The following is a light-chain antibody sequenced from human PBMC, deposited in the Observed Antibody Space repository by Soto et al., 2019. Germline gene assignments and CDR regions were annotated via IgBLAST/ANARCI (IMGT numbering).Light chain of an antibody. CDR2: AAS. Sequence: DIQMTQSPSSLSASVGDRVTITCRASQSIGRDLHWYQLKPGKPPKVLIYAASSLQSGVPSRFGGSGSETDFSLAIDSLQPDDFATYYCQHSFHIPYAFGQGTKLEIK. CDR1: QSIGRD. CDR3: QHSFHIPYA. V-gene: IGKV1-39*01. J-gene: IGKJ2*01.